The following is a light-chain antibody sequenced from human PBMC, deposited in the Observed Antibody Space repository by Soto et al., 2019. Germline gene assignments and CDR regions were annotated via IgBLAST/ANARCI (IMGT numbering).Light chain of an antibody. V-gene: IGLV2-8*01. CDR1: SSDVGNYND. CDR2: EVS. Sequence: QSALTQSPSASGSPGQSVTISCTGTSSDVGNYNDVSWYQQHPGKAPKLMIYEVSKRPSGVADRFSGSKSGTAASLPPAGHQAEDAADYYRSSYAGSNNWVFGGGTKLTVL. J-gene: IGLJ3*02. CDR3: SSYAGSNNWV.